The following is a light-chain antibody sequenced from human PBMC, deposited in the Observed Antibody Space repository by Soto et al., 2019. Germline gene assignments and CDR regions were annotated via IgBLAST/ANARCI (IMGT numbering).Light chain of an antibody. Sequence: QSALTQPASVSGSPGQSITISCTGTSSDVGGYNSVSWYQQHPGKAPKLILYEVSNRPSGVSNRFSGSKSGNTASLTISVLQAEDEADYYCSSYATSSTGVFGGGTKVTVL. V-gene: IGLV2-14*01. CDR3: SSYATSSTGV. CDR1: SSDVGGYNS. CDR2: EVS. J-gene: IGLJ3*02.